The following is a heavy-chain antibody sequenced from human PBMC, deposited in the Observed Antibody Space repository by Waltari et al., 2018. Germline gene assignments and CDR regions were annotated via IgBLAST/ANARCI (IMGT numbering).Heavy chain of an antibody. CDR3: ASGIRARWXXAYMDV. CDR2: IIPIFGTA. J-gene: IGHJ6*03. V-gene: IGHV1-69*12. D-gene: IGHD3-10*01. Sequence: QVQLVQSGAEVKKPXSSVXXSXKXSGGTFSXYXXXXVXXXPGKGLEWMGGIIPIFGTANYAQKFQGRVTITADESTSTAYXXLSSLXXXDXAVYXCASGIRARWXXAYMDVWGKGTTVXXXS. CDR1: GGTFSXYX.